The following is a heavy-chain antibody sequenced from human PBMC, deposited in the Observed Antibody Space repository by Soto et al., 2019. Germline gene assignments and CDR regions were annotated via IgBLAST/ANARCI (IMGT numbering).Heavy chain of an antibody. CDR2: ISAYNGNT. J-gene: IGHJ4*02. D-gene: IGHD2-21*02. V-gene: IGHV1-18*01. Sequence: ASVKVSCKASGYTFTSYGISWVRQAPGQGLEWMGWISAYNGNTNYAQKLQGRVTMTTDTSTSTAYMELRSLRSDDTAVYYCARGLGGDETEPLSSDYWGQGTLVTVSS. CDR3: ARGLGGDETEPLSSDY. CDR1: GYTFTSYG.